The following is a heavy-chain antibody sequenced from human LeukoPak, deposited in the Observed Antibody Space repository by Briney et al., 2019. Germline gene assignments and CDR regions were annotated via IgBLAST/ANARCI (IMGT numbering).Heavy chain of an antibody. Sequence: PSETLSLTCAVYGGSFSGYYWSWIRQPPGKGLEWIGEINHSGSTNYNPSLKSRVTISVDTSKNQFSLKLSSVTAADTAVYYCARARRGYSGYVCPALGYYYMDVWGKGTTVTVSS. V-gene: IGHV4-34*01. CDR1: GGSFSGYY. D-gene: IGHD5-12*01. J-gene: IGHJ6*03. CDR2: INHSGST. CDR3: ARARRGYSGYVCPALGYYYMDV.